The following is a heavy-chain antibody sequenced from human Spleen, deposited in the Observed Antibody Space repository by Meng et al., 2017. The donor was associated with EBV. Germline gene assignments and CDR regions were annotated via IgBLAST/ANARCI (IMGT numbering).Heavy chain of an antibody. CDR2: TRTKARSYSR. CDR1: GFRINDHY. V-gene: IGHV3-72*01. CDR3: AGNNYGSRPPS. Sequence: DVRLWEPVCGLVLPGASLICSCVACGFRINDHYRDWVRQVPGKGLEWVGRTRTKARSYSREYAASVKGRFTVSRDDAKNSVYLQMNSLKNGDTAVYHCAGNNYGSRPPSWGRGTLVTVSS. D-gene: IGHD1/OR15-1a*01. J-gene: IGHJ5*02.